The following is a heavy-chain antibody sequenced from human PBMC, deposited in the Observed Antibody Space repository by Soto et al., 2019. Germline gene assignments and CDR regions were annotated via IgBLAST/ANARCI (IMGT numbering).Heavy chain of an antibody. V-gene: IGHV4-30-2*01. CDR2: ILHSGNS. J-gene: IGHJ5*02. D-gene: IGHD3-16*01. CDR3: ARGVEYYAYSSSLCWFDL. CDR1: GGSVNSGGNS. Sequence: SETLSLTCAVSGGSVNSGGNSWSWIRQPPGKGLEWIGYILHSGNSYYNPSLRRRATISVDRSKNVFSLNLSSVTAADTAVYFCARGVEYYAYSSSLCWFDLWGPGILVTVSS.